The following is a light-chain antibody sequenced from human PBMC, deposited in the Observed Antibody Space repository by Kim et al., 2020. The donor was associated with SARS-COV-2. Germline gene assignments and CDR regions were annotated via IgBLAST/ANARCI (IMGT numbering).Light chain of an antibody. CDR3: SSYTSSNTYV. J-gene: IGLJ1*01. CDR1: SSDVGSYNL. Sequence: QSALTQPASVSGSPGQSITISCTGTSSDVGSYNLVSWYQQHPGKAPKLMIYEVSKRPSGVSNRFSGSKSGNTASLTISGLQPEDEADYYCSSYTSSNTYVFGTGTKVTVL. CDR2: EVS. V-gene: IGLV2-14*02.